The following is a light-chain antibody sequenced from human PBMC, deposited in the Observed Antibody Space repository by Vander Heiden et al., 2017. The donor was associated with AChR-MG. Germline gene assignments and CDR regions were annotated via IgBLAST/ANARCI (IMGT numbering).Light chain of an antibody. CDR1: GLARKY. V-gene: IGLV3-27*01. J-gene: IGLJ3*02. Sequence: YEMTQPSAASVSPGPTARITRSGEGLARKYARWVQQNPVHAPVLVIYRDSERPSRIPERFSSSSSGTTVTLTIGGAQVVDEADYYCYSAADNNGVFGGWTKLTVL. CDR3: YSAADNNGV. CDR2: RDS.